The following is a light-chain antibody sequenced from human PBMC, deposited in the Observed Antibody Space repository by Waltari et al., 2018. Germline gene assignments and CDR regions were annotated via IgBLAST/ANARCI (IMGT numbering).Light chain of an antibody. V-gene: IGKV1-9*01. J-gene: IGKJ5*01. CDR1: QGINSY. CDR3: QQLNNYPIT. Sequence: DIQLTQSPSFLSASVGDRVTITCRASQGINSYLAWHQQKPGKAPKLLIYDASTLQSGVPPRFSGSGSGTEFTLTISSLQPEDFATYYCQQLNNYPITFGQGTRLDI. CDR2: DAS.